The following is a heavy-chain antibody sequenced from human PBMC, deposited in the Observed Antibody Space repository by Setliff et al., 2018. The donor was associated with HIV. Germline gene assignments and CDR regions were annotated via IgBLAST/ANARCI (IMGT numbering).Heavy chain of an antibody. Sequence: LSLTCFVSGVSISGHFWGWIRQPPGKGLEWIGYIYTSGTTEYNPSLDSRVTISVDTSRDQFSLNLRSVTAADTALYFCARLIRTGLLYFDYWGLGMLVTVSS. V-gene: IGHV4-4*09. CDR3: ARLIRTGLLYFDY. D-gene: IGHD2-8*02. J-gene: IGHJ4*02. CDR2: IYTSGTT. CDR1: GVSISGHF.